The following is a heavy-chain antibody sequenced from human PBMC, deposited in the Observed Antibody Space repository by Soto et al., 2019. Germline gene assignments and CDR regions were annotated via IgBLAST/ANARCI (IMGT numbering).Heavy chain of an antibody. D-gene: IGHD7-27*01. Sequence: GGSLRLSCAASGFTFSSYWMSWVRQAPGKGLEWVANIKQDGSEKYYVDSVKGRFTISRDNAKNSLYLQMNSLRAEDPAVYYCARDRGDRYFDYWGQGTLVTVSS. V-gene: IGHV3-7*01. J-gene: IGHJ4*02. CDR3: ARDRGDRYFDY. CDR2: IKQDGSEK. CDR1: GFTFSSYW.